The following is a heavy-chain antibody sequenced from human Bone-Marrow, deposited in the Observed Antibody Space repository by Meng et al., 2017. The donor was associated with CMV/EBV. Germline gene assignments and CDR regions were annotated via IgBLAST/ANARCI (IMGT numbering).Heavy chain of an antibody. CDR1: GGSISSYY. J-gene: IGHJ2*01. D-gene: IGHD7-27*01. CDR2: IYYSGST. V-gene: IGHV4-59*01. CDR3: AKAVLTGDWYLDL. Sequence: SETLSLTCTVSGGSISSYYWSWIRQPPGKGLEWIGYIYYSGSTNYNPSLKSRVTISVDTSKNQFSLKLSSVTAADTAVYYCAKAVLTGDWYLDLWGRGTLVTVSS.